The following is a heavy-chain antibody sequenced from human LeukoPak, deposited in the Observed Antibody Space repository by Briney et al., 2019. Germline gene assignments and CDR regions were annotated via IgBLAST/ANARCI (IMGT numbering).Heavy chain of an antibody. CDR1: GYTFTGYY. D-gene: IGHD3-10*01. Sequence: ASVNVSCKASGYTFTGYYMHWVRQAPGQGLEWMGWINPNSGGTNYAQKFQGRVTMTRDTSISTAYMELSRLRSDDTAVYYCARDGISGFGELRPFDYWGQGTLVTVSS. CDR3: ARDGISGFGELRPFDY. J-gene: IGHJ4*02. V-gene: IGHV1-2*02. CDR2: INPNSGGT.